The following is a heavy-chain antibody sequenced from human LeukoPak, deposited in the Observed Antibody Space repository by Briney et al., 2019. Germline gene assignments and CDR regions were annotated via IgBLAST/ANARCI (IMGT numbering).Heavy chain of an antibody. J-gene: IGHJ4*02. V-gene: IGHV3-21*04. Sequence: PGGSLRLSCAASGFTFSSYWMSWVRQAPGKGLEWVSSISNSSSSMYYADSVKGRFTISRDNSKNTLYLQMNSLRAEDTAVYYCAKDNRNYPYDSSGYPFDYWGQGTLVTVSS. CDR3: AKDNRNYPYDSSGYPFDY. CDR1: GFTFSSYW. D-gene: IGHD3-22*01. CDR2: ISNSSSSM.